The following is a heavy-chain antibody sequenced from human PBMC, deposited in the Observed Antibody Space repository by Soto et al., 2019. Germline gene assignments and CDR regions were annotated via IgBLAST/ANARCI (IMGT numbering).Heavy chain of an antibody. V-gene: IGHV4-30-4*01. D-gene: IGHD3-3*01. CDR2: IYYSGST. CDR3: AREITIFDSWGLNWFDP. CDR1: GGSISSGDYY. J-gene: IGHJ5*02. Sequence: SETLSLTCTVSGGSISSGDYYWSWIRQPPGKGLEWIGYIYYSGSTYYNPSLKSRATISVDTSKNQFSLKLSSVTAADTAVYYCAREITIFDSWGLNWFDPWGQGTLVTVSS.